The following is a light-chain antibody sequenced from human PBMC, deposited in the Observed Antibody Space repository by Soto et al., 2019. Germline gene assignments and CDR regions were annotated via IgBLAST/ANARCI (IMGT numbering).Light chain of an antibody. J-gene: IGKJ5*01. CDR2: DAS. CDR3: QDRSNWPLSIT. Sequence: EIVLTQSPATLSASPGEGATLSSRASQTVNSNLAWYQQKPDKAPRLLIYDASNKATGVPARFSGSGCGTDFTLTISNLDPEDFALYYCQDRSNWPLSITFGQGTRLEIK. V-gene: IGKV3-11*01. CDR1: QTVNSN.